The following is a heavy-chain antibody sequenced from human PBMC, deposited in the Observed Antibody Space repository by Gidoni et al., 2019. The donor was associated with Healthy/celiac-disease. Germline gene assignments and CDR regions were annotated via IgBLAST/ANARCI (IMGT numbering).Heavy chain of an antibody. J-gene: IGHJ3*02. Sequence: QVQLQQWGAGLLKPSETLSLTCAVYGGSFSGYYWRWIRQPPGKGLEWLGEINHSGSTNYNPSLKSRVTISVDTSKNQFSLKLSSVTAADTAVYYCRTRSTMIGDAFDIWGQGTMVTVSS. CDR2: INHSGST. V-gene: IGHV4-34*01. D-gene: IGHD3-22*01. CDR3: RTRSTMIGDAFDI. CDR1: GGSFSGYY.